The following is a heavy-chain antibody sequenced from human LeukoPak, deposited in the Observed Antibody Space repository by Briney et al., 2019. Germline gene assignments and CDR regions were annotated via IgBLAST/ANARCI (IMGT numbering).Heavy chain of an antibody. J-gene: IGHJ4*02. CDR2: INHSGST. D-gene: IGHD3-9*01. Sequence: PSETLSLTCAVYGGSFSGYYWSWIRQPLGKGLEWIGEINHSGSTNYNPSLKSRVTISVDTSKNQFSLKLSSVTAADTAVYYCARGRSELDILTGYYTFDYWGRETLVTVSS. CDR1: GGSFSGYY. V-gene: IGHV4-34*01. CDR3: ARGRSELDILTGYYTFDY.